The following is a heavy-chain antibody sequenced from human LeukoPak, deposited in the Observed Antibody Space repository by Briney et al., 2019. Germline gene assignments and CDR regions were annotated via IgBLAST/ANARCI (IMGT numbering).Heavy chain of an antibody. D-gene: IGHD1-7*01. J-gene: IGHJ4*02. Sequence: PGRSLRLSCAASGLTPSNSMMHWIRQAPGEGLEWVALIRPDGVEKFYSDSVKGRFTISRDNSKNTVYLEMTNLRAEDTAVYHCARESNWNYAFDYWGQGTLATVSS. CDR1: GLTPSNSM. V-gene: IGHV3-33*01. CDR2: IRPDGVEK. CDR3: ARESNWNYAFDY.